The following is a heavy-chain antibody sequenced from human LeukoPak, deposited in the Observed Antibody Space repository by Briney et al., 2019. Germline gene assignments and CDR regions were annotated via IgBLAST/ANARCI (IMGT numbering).Heavy chain of an antibody. CDR2: MNPNSGTT. J-gene: IGHJ6*03. D-gene: IGHD6-13*01. CDR1: GYTFTSYD. CDR3: ARDGRIAAAGTFIYYYYYYMDV. Sequence: GASVKVFCKASGYTFTSYDINWVRQATGQGLEWLGWMNPNSGTTGYAQKFQGRVAITRNTSISTAYMELSSLRSEDTAEYYCARDGRIAAAGTFIYYYYYYMDVWGKGTTVTVSS. V-gene: IGHV1-8*03.